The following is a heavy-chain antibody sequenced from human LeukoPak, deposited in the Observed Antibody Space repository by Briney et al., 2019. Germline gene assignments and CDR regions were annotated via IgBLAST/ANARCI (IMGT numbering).Heavy chain of an antibody. D-gene: IGHD6-13*01. CDR2: INGDGSST. V-gene: IGHV3-74*01. CDR3: ARGNIAAAGIHY. CDR1: GFTFSSYW. Sequence: PGGSLRFSCAASGFTFSSYWMHWVRQAPGKGLVWVSRINGDGSSTTYVDSVMGRFTISRDNAKNTLYLQMNSVRAEDTAVYYCARGNIAAAGIHYWGQGTLVIVSS. J-gene: IGHJ4*02.